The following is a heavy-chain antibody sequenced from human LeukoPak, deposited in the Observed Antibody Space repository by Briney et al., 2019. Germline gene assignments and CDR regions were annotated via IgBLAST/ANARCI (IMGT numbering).Heavy chain of an antibody. CDR2: IRSKAYGGTT. V-gene: IGHV3-49*04. Sequence: GGSLRLSCTASGFTFGDYAMSGVRQAPGKGLEWVGFIRSKAYGGTTEYAASVKGRFTISRDDSKSIAYLQMNSLKTEDTAVYYCTSAPGVAAAGTGDYFDYWGQGTLVTVSS. D-gene: IGHD6-13*01. CDR3: TSAPGVAAAGTGDYFDY. J-gene: IGHJ4*02. CDR1: GFTFGDYA.